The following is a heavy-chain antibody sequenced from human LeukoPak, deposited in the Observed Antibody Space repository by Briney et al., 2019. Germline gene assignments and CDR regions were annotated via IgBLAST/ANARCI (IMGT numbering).Heavy chain of an antibody. CDR3: ASSYYYDGTRYFDY. V-gene: IGHV4-59*08. J-gene: IGHJ4*02. CDR2: IYYTGST. D-gene: IGHD3-22*01. CDR1: GGSITSYH. Sequence: SETLSPTCTVSGGSITSYHWTWIRQPPGKGLEWIGYIYYTGSTKSNPSLKSRVTISLDMSKNQFSLKLSSVTAADTAIYYCASSYYYDGTRYFDYWGLGTLVTVSS.